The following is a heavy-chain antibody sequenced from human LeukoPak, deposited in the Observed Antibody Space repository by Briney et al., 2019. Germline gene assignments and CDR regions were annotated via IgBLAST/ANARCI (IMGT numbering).Heavy chain of an antibody. V-gene: IGHV4-39*01. CDR1: GGSISNNYY. Sequence: SETLSLTCTVSGGSISNNYYWGWIRQPPGRGLEWIGTISYGGSTYYNPFLKSRVTISVDTSKNQFSLKLSSVTAADTAVYCCARLDFYGDSVFDAFDIWGQGTMVSVSS. J-gene: IGHJ3*02. CDR2: ISYGGST. D-gene: IGHD4-17*01. CDR3: ARLDFYGDSVFDAFDI.